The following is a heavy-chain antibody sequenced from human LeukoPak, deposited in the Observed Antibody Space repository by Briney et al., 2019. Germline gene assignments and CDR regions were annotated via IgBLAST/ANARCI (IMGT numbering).Heavy chain of an antibody. J-gene: IGHJ3*02. V-gene: IGHV1-18*01. Sequence: ASVKVSCKASGYTFTSYGISWVRQAPGQGLEWMGWISAYNGNTNYAQKLQGRVTMTTDTSTSTAYMELRSLRSDDTAVCYCAREPHYYDSSGSNDAFDIWGQGTMVTVSS. CDR2: ISAYNGNT. D-gene: IGHD3-22*01. CDR1: GYTFTSYG. CDR3: AREPHYYDSSGSNDAFDI.